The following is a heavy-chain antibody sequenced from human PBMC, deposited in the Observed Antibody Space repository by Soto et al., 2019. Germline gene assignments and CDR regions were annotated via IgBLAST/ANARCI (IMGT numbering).Heavy chain of an antibody. Sequence: PGGSLRLSCAASGFTFNNYAMNWVRQAPGKGLEWVSTIIGSGLATYYADSVKGRFTIFRDNSKSTLYLQMNSLRAEDTAKYYCANTGIKGHDAFDIWGQGTMVTVSS. D-gene: IGHD2-8*02. J-gene: IGHJ3*02. CDR2: IIGSGLAT. V-gene: IGHV3-23*01. CDR3: ANTGIKGHDAFDI. CDR1: GFTFNNYA.